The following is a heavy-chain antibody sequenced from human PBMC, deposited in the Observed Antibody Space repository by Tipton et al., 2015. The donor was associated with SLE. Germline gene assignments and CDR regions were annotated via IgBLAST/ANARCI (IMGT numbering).Heavy chain of an antibody. CDR3: ARHLRYCSSTNCAGRFDY. CDR2: IYYSGST. J-gene: IGHJ4*02. V-gene: IGHV4-39*01. CDR1: GGSISSYY. Sequence: TLSLTCTVSGGSISSYYWSWIRQPPGKGLEWIGTIYYSGSTYYNPSLKSRVTVSVDTSKNQFSLKLNSVTAAETAMYYCARHLRYCSSTNCAGRFDYWGQGTLVTVSS. D-gene: IGHD2-2*01.